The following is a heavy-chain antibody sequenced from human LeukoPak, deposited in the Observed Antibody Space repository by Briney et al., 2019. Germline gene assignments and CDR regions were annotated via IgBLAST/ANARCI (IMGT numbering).Heavy chain of an antibody. CDR2: IYHAGST. CDR1: GGSISSGGFY. V-gene: IGHV4-30-2*06. D-gene: IGHD2-21*01. Sequence: SETLSLTCTVSGGSISSGGFYWGWVRQSPGKGLEWIGYIYHAGSTYYNPSLKSRVTISVDTSKNQFSLKLSSVTAADTAVYYCARGGGGAYGYWGQGTLVTVSS. J-gene: IGHJ4*02. CDR3: ARGGGGAYGY.